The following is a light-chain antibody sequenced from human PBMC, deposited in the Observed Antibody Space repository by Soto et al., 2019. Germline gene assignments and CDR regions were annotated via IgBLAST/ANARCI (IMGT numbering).Light chain of an antibody. CDR2: GAS. V-gene: IGKV3-15*01. CDR3: QQYNNWPWT. CDR1: QSISGT. J-gene: IGKJ1*01. Sequence: EIVMAQSPATLSVSPWGRATLSCVASQSISGTLAWYQQKPGQAPRLLIHGASTRAPGFPARFSGSGSGTDFTLTISSLQSEDFAVYYCQQYNNWPWTFGQGTKVDIK.